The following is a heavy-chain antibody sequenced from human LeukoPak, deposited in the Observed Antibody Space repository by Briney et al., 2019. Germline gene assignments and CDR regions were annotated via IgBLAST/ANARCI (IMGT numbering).Heavy chain of an antibody. J-gene: IGHJ4*02. CDR1: GFTFNNYA. CDR2: ISGGGETT. D-gene: IGHD4-17*01. CDR3: ARDYADYVGYFFFDY. V-gene: IGHV3-23*01. Sequence: PGGSLRLSCAASGFTFNNYAMNWVRQAPGKGLEWVSSISGGGETTYYADSAKGWFTISRDNSQNTLYLQMNSLRAEDTAVYYCARDYADYVGYFFFDYWGQGTLVTVPS.